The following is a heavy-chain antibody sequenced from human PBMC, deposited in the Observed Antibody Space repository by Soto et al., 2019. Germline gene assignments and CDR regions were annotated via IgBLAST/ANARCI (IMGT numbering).Heavy chain of an antibody. J-gene: IGHJ6*02. V-gene: IGHV3-13*05. CDR2: IGAADDP. Sequence: GGSLRLSCAASGFTFSTYDMHWVRQATGKGLEWVSAIGAADDPYYSGSVKGRFTISRDNSKNTLDLQMSSLRAEDTAIYYCARAHDYDFWSGFLFYGMDVWGQGTTVTVSS. D-gene: IGHD3-3*01. CDR1: GFTFSTYD. CDR3: ARAHDYDFWSGFLFYGMDV.